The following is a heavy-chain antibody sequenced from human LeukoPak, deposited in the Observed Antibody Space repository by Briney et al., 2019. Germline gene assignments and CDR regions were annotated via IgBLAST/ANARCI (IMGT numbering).Heavy chain of an antibody. Sequence: GGSLRLSCAASGFLFSSYSMNWGRQAPGKGLEWVSSISSSGSYIYYADSVKGRFTISRDNAKNSLYLQMNSLRAEDTAVYYCARDKIPLDFYDSSGPSYYFDYWGQGTLVTVSS. D-gene: IGHD3-22*01. CDR2: ISSSGSYI. CDR1: GFLFSSYS. CDR3: ARDKIPLDFYDSSGPSYYFDY. V-gene: IGHV3-21*01. J-gene: IGHJ4*02.